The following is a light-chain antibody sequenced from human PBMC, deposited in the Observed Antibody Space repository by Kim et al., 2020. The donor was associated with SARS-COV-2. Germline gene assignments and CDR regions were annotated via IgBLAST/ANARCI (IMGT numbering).Light chain of an antibody. CDR2: AAS. Sequence: ASLGDRVTFTCRASQDIRNDVGWYQQKPGKAPKLLIHAASNLQSGVPSRFSGSGSGTDFTLTLSSLQPEDFATYYCLQDYSYPITFGQGTRLEIK. CDR1: QDIRND. J-gene: IGKJ5*01. V-gene: IGKV1-6*01. CDR3: LQDYSYPIT.